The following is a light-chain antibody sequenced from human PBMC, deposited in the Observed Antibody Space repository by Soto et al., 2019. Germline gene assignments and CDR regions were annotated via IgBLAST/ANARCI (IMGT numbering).Light chain of an antibody. CDR1: QGIRNA. V-gene: IGKV1-6*01. CDR2: AAS. Sequence: AIQMTQSPPSLSASVGDRVTITCRASQGIRNALSWYQQKPGNAPQLLIYAASTLRSGVPSRFSGSGSGTDFPLTISSLQPDDFATYYCLQDHNYPLTFGGGTKVEHK. CDR3: LQDHNYPLT. J-gene: IGKJ4*01.